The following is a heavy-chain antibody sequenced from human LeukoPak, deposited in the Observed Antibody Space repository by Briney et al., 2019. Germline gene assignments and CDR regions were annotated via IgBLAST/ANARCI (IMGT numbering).Heavy chain of an antibody. Sequence: GGSLRLSCAASGFSFSSYGMNWVRQAPGKGLEWVSYISSSGSTIYYADSVKGRFTISRDNAKNSLYLQMNSLRAEDTAVYYCARRVKAAIDYWGQGTLVTVSS. CDR3: ARRVKAAIDY. CDR1: GFSFSSYG. CDR2: ISSSGSTI. J-gene: IGHJ4*02. V-gene: IGHV3-48*04. D-gene: IGHD2-2*01.